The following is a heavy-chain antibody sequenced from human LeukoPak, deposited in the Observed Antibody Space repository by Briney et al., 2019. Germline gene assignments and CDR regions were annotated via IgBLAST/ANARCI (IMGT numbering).Heavy chain of an antibody. Sequence: GGSLRLSCAASGFTFSSYAMSWVRQAPGTGREWVANIKQDGSDRNYVTSVRGRFTISRDNAESSLYLQMNSLRVEDTAVYYCVRNLAVAGTCFDSWGQGTLVTVSS. CDR1: GFTFSSYA. V-gene: IGHV3-7*03. CDR2: IKQDGSDR. CDR3: VRNLAVAGTCFDS. D-gene: IGHD6-19*01. J-gene: IGHJ4*02.